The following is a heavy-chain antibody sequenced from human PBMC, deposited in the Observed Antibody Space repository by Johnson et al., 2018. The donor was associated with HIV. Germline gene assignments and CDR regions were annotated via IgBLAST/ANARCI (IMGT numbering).Heavy chain of an antibody. D-gene: IGHD3-22*01. V-gene: IGHV3-20*04. J-gene: IGHJ3*02. Sequence: VQVVESGGGVVQPGRSLRLSCAASGSTFGSYGMSWVRQVPGKGLEWVSGINYYGSSTGYADSVKGRFTISRDNAKNSLYLQMNSLRVEDTALYYCARGFSSGYNDAFDIWGQATMVTVS. CDR3: ARGFSSGYNDAFDI. CDR1: GSTFGSYG. CDR2: INYYGSST.